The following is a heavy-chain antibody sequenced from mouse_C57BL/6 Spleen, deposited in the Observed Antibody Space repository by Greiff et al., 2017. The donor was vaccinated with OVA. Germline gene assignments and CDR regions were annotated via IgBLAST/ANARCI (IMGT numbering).Heavy chain of an antibody. V-gene: IGHV1-4*01. D-gene: IGHD1-1*01. CDR2: ISPSSGYT. Sequence: VQLLQSGADLARPGASVKLSCTASGYTFTSYTMHWVRQRPGQGLEWIAYISPSSGYTKYNQKVTDKATFTADKSSSTAYMQLSSLTSEDSAVDYCARAYFTTVVAAKYCAMDYWGQGTSVTVSS. J-gene: IGHJ4*01. CDR3: ARAYFTTVVAAKYCAMDY. CDR1: GYTFTSYT.